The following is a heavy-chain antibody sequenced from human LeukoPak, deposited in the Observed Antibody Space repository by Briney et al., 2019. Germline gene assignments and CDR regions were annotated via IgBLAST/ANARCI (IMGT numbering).Heavy chain of an antibody. CDR2: IYYSGST. J-gene: IGHJ4*02. V-gene: IGHV4-39*07. CDR1: GGSISSSSYY. Sequence: SETLSLTCTVSGGSISSSSYYWGWIRQPPGKGLEWIGSIYYSGSTYYNPSLKSRVTISVDTSKNQFSLKLSSVTAADTAVYYCARLDPDYYGSGSFDYWGQGTLVTVSS. CDR3: ARLDPDYYGSGSFDY. D-gene: IGHD3-10*01.